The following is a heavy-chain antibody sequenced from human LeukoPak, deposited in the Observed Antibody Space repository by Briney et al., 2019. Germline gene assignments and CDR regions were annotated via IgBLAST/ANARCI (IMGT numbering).Heavy chain of an antibody. V-gene: IGHV4-39*07. D-gene: IGHD3-10*01. CDR2: IYYSGST. CDR1: GGSISSSSYY. Sequence: PSETLSLTCTVSGGSISSSSYYWGWLRQPPGKGLEWIGSIYYSGSTNYNPSLKSRVTISVDTSKNQFSLKLSSVTAADTAVYYCARGKRFGELYYWGQGTLVTVSS. J-gene: IGHJ4*02. CDR3: ARGKRFGELYY.